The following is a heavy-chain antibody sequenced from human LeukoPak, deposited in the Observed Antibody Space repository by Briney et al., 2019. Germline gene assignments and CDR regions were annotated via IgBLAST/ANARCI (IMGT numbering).Heavy chain of an antibody. J-gene: IGHJ4*02. Sequence: GGSLRLSCAASGFTFSSYAMSWVRQAPGKGLEWVSAISGSGGSTYYADSVKGRFTISRDNSKNTLYVQMNSLRAEDTAVYYCAKDQEDHYGSGFGIDYWGQGTLVTVSS. CDR1: GFTFSSYA. CDR3: AKDQEDHYGSGFGIDY. D-gene: IGHD3-10*01. V-gene: IGHV3-23*01. CDR2: ISGSGGST.